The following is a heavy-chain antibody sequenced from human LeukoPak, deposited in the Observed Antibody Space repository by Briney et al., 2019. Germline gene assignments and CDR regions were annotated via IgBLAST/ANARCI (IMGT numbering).Heavy chain of an antibody. CDR3: AKPYYYDSSGHRCFDL. CDR2: ISGSGGST. V-gene: IGHV3-23*01. Sequence: PGGSLRLSCAASGFTFSSYAMSWVRQAPGKGLEWVSAISGSGGSTYYADSVKGRFTISRDNSKNTLYLQMNSLRAEDTAVYYCAKPYYYDSSGHRCFDLWGRGTLVTVSS. CDR1: GFTFSSYA. J-gene: IGHJ2*01. D-gene: IGHD3-22*01.